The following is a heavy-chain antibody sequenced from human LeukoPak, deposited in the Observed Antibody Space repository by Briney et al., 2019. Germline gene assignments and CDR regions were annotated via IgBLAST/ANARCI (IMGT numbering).Heavy chain of an antibody. Sequence: GGSLRLSCAASGFTVSSNYMSWVRQAPGKGLEWVSVIYSGGSTYYADSVKGRFTISRDNSKNTLYLQMNSLRAEDTAVYYCARWQIAVAFFDYWGQGTLVTVSS. D-gene: IGHD6-19*01. CDR2: IYSGGST. V-gene: IGHV3-66*01. CDR3: ARWQIAVAFFDY. J-gene: IGHJ4*02. CDR1: GFTVSSNY.